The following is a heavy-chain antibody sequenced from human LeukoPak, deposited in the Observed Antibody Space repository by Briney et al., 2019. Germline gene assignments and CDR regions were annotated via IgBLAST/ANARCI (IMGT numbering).Heavy chain of an antibody. J-gene: IGHJ4*02. CDR3: ARDHSGSYYYY. CDR2: INHSRST. Sequence: SETLSLTCRVYGGSFSGYYWSWIRQPPGKGLEWIGEINHSRSTNYNPSLKSRVTISVNTSKNQFSLKLSSVTAADTAVYYCARDHSGSYYYYWGQGTLATVSS. CDR1: GGSFSGYY. D-gene: IGHD1-26*01. V-gene: IGHV4-34*01.